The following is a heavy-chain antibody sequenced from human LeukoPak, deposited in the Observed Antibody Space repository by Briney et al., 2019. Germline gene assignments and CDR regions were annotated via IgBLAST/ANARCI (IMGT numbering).Heavy chain of an antibody. Sequence: PSETLSLTCTVSGGSIRSYYWSWIRQPPGKGLEWIGEINHSGSTNYNPSLKSRVTISVDTSKNQFSLKLSSVTAADTAVYYCARGYGDYEGTDWFDPWGQGTLVTVSS. J-gene: IGHJ5*02. V-gene: IGHV4-34*01. D-gene: IGHD4-17*01. CDR3: ARGYGDYEGTDWFDP. CDR2: INHSGST. CDR1: GGSIRSYY.